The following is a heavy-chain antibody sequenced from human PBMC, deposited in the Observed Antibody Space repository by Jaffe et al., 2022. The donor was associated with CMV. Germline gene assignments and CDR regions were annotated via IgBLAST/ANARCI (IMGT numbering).Heavy chain of an antibody. D-gene: IGHD3-16*01. CDR3: ASIMITFGGVRELRFDP. V-gene: IGHV4-34*01. J-gene: IGHJ5*02. CDR2: INHSGST. Sequence: QVQLQQWGAGLLKPSETLSLTCAVYGGSFSGYYWSWIRQPPGKGLEWIGEINHSGSTNYNPSLKSRVTISVDTSKNQFSLKLSSVTAADTAVYYCASIMITFGGVRELRFDPWGQGTLVTVSS. CDR1: GGSFSGYY.